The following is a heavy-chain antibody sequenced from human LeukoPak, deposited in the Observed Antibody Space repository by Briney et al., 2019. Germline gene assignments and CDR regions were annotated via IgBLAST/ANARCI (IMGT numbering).Heavy chain of an antibody. D-gene: IGHD5-12*01. Sequence: ASVKVSCKASGYTFTSYDINWVRQAIGQGLEWMGWMNPNSGNTGYAQKFQGRVTVTTDESTSTAYMELSSLRSEDTAVYYCARNDIVATAFDYWGQGTLVTVSS. V-gene: IGHV1-8*01. CDR3: ARNDIVATAFDY. CDR2: MNPNSGNT. CDR1: GYTFTSYD. J-gene: IGHJ4*02.